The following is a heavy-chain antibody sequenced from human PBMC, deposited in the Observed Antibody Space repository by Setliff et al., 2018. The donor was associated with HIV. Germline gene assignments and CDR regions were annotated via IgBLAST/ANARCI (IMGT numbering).Heavy chain of an antibody. V-gene: IGHV3-20*04. CDR1: GFTFADYG. CDR3: VRDQNTPSRCRSKTCINPGDY. CDR2: IHWNTEKT. Sequence: GGSLRLSCAASGFTFADYGLSWVRQAPGKGLEWVAGIHWNTEKTIYADSVKGRFTISRDNSKNTLYLQMDSLRAEDTAVYYCVRDQNTPSRCRSKTCINPGDYWGLGTLVTVSS. J-gene: IGHJ4*02. D-gene: IGHD2-2*01.